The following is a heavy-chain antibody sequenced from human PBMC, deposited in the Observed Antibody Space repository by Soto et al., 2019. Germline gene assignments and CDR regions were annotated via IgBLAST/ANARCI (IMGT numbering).Heavy chain of an antibody. CDR2: ISAYNGNT. V-gene: IGHV1-18*01. D-gene: IGHD2-2*01. CDR1: GYTFSNYG. CDR3: ASSFTSSQWRYGMDV. J-gene: IGHJ6*02. Sequence: QVQLVQSGAEVKKPGASVKVSCKASGYTFSNYGFSWVRQAPGQRLEWMGWISAYNGNTNYAQKVKGRVTMTTDTSTGTAYMELRSLRSDDTAVYYCASSFTSSQWRYGMDVWGQGTTVTVSS.